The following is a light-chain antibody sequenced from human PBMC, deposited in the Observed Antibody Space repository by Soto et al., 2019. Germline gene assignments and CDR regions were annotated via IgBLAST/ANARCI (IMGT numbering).Light chain of an antibody. Sequence: DIQMTQSPSTVSASVGDRVTITCRASQTITNRLAWYQRKPGKAPKVLIYDASNLESGVPSRFSGSGSGTAFILTISSLQPDDFATYYCQHYGGLWTFGQGTKVEVK. V-gene: IGKV1-5*01. CDR2: DAS. J-gene: IGKJ1*01. CDR1: QTITNR. CDR3: QHYGGLWT.